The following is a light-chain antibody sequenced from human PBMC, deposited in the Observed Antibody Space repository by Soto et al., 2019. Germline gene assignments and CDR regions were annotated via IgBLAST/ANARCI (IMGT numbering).Light chain of an antibody. CDR1: QSISSW. J-gene: IGKJ1*01. Sequence: DIQMTQSPSTLSATAGDRVTITCRASQSISSWLAWYQHKPGKAPKLLIYDASNLDSGVPSRFSGSGSGTEFSLTISHLPPDDCANYYCQQYENYWTFGQGTRVEIK. CDR3: QQYENYWT. V-gene: IGKV1-5*01. CDR2: DAS.